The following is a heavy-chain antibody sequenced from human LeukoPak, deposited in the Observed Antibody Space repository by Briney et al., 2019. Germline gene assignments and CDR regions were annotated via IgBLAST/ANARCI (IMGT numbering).Heavy chain of an antibody. CDR2: IGTRSNPI. CDR1: GFSFSDFY. J-gene: IGHJ4*02. V-gene: IGHV3-11*01. CDR3: AREARGSGRDFDY. D-gene: IGHD1-26*01. Sequence: GGSLRLSCAASGFSFSDFYMSWIRQAPGMGLEWISYIGTRSNPIYYADSVKGRFTISRDDAKNSLYLQMNSLRDEDTAVYSCAREARGSGRDFDYWGQGILVTVSS.